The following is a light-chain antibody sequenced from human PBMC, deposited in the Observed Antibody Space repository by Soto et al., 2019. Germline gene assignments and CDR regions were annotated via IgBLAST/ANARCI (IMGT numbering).Light chain of an antibody. CDR3: MLYMGSGLVV. CDR1: SGSVSTSYY. CDR2: TTH. Sequence: QTVVTQEPAFSVSPGGTVTLTCGLSSGSVSTSYYPRWYQQTPGQAPRTLIYTTHIRSSGVPDRFSGSILGSKAALTITGAQADDESDYYCMLYMGSGLVVFGGGTKLTVL. V-gene: IGLV8-61*01. J-gene: IGLJ2*01.